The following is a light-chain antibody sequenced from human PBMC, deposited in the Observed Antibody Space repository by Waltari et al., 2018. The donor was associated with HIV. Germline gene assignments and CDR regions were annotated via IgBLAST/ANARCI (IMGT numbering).Light chain of an antibody. CDR2: EVS. CDR3: SSFAGTNNLV. V-gene: IGLV2-8*01. CDR1: SSDVGGYDN. J-gene: IGLJ2*01. Sequence: QSARNQPPSASGSPGKSVTTACTETSSDVGGYDNVSWYQQHPGKAPKLMIYEVSKRPSGVPDRFSGSKSGNTASLTVSGLQAEDEADYYCSSFAGTNNLVFGGGTKLTVL.